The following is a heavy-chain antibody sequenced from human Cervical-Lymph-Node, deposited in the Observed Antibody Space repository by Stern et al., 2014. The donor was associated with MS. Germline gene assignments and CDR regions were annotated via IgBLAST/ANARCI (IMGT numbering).Heavy chain of an antibody. D-gene: IGHD4-11*01. CDR3: ARGVTAVTNYVPNWCFDL. V-gene: IGHV4-39*02. CDR2: VYYSGIT. CDR1: GGSITNRDY. J-gene: IGHJ2*01. Sequence: QVQLQESGPGLVKPSETLSLTCTVSGGSITNRDYWGWIRQSPGKGLEWIGSVYYSGITYYRPSLKSRDTISIDTSRKQFFLRLPSVTATDTAVYFCARGVTAVTNYVPNWCFDLWGRGTLVTVSS.